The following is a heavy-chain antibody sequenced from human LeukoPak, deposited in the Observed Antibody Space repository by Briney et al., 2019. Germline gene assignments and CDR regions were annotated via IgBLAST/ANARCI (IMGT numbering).Heavy chain of an antibody. CDR1: GYTFTSYY. D-gene: IGHD3-22*01. V-gene: IGHV1-46*01. J-gene: IGHJ4*02. Sequence: ASVKVSCKASGYTFTSYYMHWVRQAPGQGLEWMGIINPSGGSTSYAQKFQGRVTMTRDTSTSTVHMELSSLRSEDTAVYYCARDRPLHYYDSNRLLDYWGQGTLVTVSS. CDR2: INPSGGST. CDR3: ARDRPLHYYDSNRLLDY.